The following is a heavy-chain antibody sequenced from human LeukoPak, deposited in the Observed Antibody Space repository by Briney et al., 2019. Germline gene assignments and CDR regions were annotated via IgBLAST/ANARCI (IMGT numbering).Heavy chain of an antibody. V-gene: IGHV4-4*07. Sequence: SETLSLTCTVSGGSISSYYWTWIRQPAGKGPEWIGRIHASGSTNYNPSLKSRVNMSVDTSKNQFSLKLNSVTAADTAVYYCARDQAATVTYNWFDPWGQGTLVTVSS. CDR2: IHASGST. J-gene: IGHJ5*02. D-gene: IGHD4-17*01. CDR3: ARDQAATVTYNWFDP. CDR1: GGSISSYY.